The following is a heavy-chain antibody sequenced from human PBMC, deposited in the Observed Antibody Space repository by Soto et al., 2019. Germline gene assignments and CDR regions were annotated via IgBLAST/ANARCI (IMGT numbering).Heavy chain of an antibody. CDR3: ATRGPTTFWFDP. D-gene: IGHD1-7*01. J-gene: IGHJ5*02. Sequence: GASVKVSCKVSGYTLTELSMHWVRQAPGKGPEWMGGFDPEDGETIYAQKFQGRVTMTEDTSTDTAYMELSSLRSEDTAVYYCATRGPTTFWFDPWGQGTLVTVSS. V-gene: IGHV1-24*01. CDR2: FDPEDGET. CDR1: GYTLTELS.